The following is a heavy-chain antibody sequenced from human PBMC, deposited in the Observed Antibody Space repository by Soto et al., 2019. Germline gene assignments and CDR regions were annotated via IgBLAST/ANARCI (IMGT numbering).Heavy chain of an antibody. CDR2: IYYSGST. V-gene: IGHV4-59*01. Sequence: SETLSLTCTVSGGSISSYYWSWIRQPPGKGLEWIGYIYYSGSTNYNPSLKSRVTISVDTSKNQFSLKLSSVTAADTAVYYCARVTTADWNYRFDPWGQGTLVTVSS. CDR1: GGSISSYY. D-gene: IGHD1-7*01. J-gene: IGHJ5*02. CDR3: ARVTTADWNYRFDP.